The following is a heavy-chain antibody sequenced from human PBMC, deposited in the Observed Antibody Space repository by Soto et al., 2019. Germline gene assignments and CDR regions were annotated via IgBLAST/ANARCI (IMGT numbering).Heavy chain of an antibody. CDR2: IKIKTDGGTT. Sequence: KTGGSLRLSCAASGFTFSNAWMSWVRQAPGKGLEWVGRIKIKTDGGTTDYAAPVKGRFTISRDDSKNTLYLQMNSLKTEDTAVYYCTPPNMTQANWGRGTLVTVSS. J-gene: IGHJ4*02. V-gene: IGHV3-15*01. CDR1: GFTFSNAW. CDR3: TPPNMTQAN.